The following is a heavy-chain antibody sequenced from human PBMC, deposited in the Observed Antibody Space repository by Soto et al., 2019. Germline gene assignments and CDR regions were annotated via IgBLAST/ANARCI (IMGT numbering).Heavy chain of an antibody. J-gene: IGHJ4*02. D-gene: IGHD3-16*01. CDR3: ARAGGEHLVLGDY. CDR1: GGTFSSYA. CDR2: IIPIFGTA. Sequence: QVQLVQSGAEVKKPGSSVKVSCKASGGTFSSYAISWVRQAPGQGLEWMGGIIPIFGTANYAQKFQGRVRITEAEYTSTAYMERISLRSEDPDVDDCARAGGEHLVLGDYWGQGTLVTVS. V-gene: IGHV1-69*01.